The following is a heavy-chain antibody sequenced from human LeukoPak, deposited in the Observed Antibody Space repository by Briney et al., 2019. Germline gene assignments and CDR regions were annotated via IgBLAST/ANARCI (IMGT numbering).Heavy chain of an antibody. J-gene: IGHJ4*02. CDR2: VSYGGTNK. D-gene: IGHD6-19*01. V-gene: IGHV3-30*18. CDR1: GFTFSNYG. CDR3: AKDMGSSGWYAPFDY. Sequence: GRSLRLSCAASGFTFSNYGMHWVRQAPGKGLEWVAVVSYGGTNKYYADSVKGRFTISRDNAKNSLYLQMNSLRAEDTALYYCAKDMGSSGWYAPFDYWGQGTLVTVSS.